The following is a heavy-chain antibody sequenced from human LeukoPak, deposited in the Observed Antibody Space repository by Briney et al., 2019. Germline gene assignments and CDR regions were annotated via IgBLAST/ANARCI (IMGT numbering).Heavy chain of an antibody. V-gene: IGHV4-4*08. CDR3: ARDVCSSTSCYTNY. Sequence: SETLSLTCTVSGGSISSYYWSWIRQPPGKGLEWIGYIYTSGSTNYNPSLKSRVTMSVDTSKNQFSLKLSSVTAADTAVYYCARDVCSSTSCYTNYWGQGTLVTVSS. CDR1: GGSISSYY. CDR2: IYTSGST. D-gene: IGHD2-2*02. J-gene: IGHJ4*02.